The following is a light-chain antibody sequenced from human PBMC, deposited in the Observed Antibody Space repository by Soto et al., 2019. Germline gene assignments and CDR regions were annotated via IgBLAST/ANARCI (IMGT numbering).Light chain of an antibody. CDR2: AAS. CDR1: QSISNY. CDR3: LQHNSYPWT. V-gene: IGKV1-17*01. Sequence: DIHMTQSPSSLSASFGDRVAIASRASQSISNYLNCYQQKPGRAPKGLIYAASNLQSGVPSRFSGSGSGTEFTLTISSLQPEDFATYYCLQHNSYPWTFGQGTKVDIK. J-gene: IGKJ1*01.